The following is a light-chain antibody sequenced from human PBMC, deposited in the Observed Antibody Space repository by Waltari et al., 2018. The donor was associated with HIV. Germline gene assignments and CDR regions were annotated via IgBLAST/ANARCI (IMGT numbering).Light chain of an antibody. Sequence: QSVLTHPPSASGTPGQRATISCFGSNSNIGSNYVYWYQQLPGMAPKLLIYKNNQRPSGVPDRVSGSKSGTSASLAISGLRSEDEADYYCAAWDDRLNLVFGGGTKLTVL. J-gene: IGLJ2*01. V-gene: IGLV1-47*01. CDR2: KNN. CDR1: NSNIGSNY. CDR3: AAWDDRLNLV.